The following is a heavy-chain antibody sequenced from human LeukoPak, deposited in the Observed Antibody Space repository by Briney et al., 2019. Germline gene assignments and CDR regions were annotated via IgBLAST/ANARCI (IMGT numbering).Heavy chain of an antibody. CDR1: GFTFSSYG. CDR2: ISGSGGST. CDR3: AKSGVAGTSYYYYYMDV. D-gene: IGHD6-19*01. J-gene: IGHJ6*03. V-gene: IGHV3-23*01. Sequence: GGSLRLSCAASGFTFSSYGMSWVRQAPGKGLEWVSAISGSGGSTYYADSVKGRFTISRDNSKNTLYLQMNSLRAEDTAVYYCAKSGVAGTSYYYYYMDVWGKGTTVTISS.